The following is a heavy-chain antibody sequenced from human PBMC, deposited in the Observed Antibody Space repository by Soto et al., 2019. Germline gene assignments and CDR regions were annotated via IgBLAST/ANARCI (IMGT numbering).Heavy chain of an antibody. J-gene: IGHJ1*01. CDR1: GFTFSSYA. V-gene: IGHV3-23*01. D-gene: IGHD6-19*01. CDR2: ISGSGGST. Sequence: GGSLRLSCAASGFTFSSYAMSWVRQAPGKGLEWVSAISGSGGSTYYADSVKGRFTISRDNSKNTLYLQMNSLRAEDTAVYYCAKGGTGGGSGWYFGYFQHWGQGTLVTVSS. CDR3: AKGGTGGGSGWYFGYFQH.